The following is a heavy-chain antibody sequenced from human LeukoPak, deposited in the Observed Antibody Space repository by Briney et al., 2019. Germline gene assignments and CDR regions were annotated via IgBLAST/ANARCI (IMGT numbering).Heavy chain of an antibody. CDR3: ALIPYYDILTGSAYYFDY. CDR2: IYSGGST. D-gene: IGHD3-9*01. CDR1: GCTFSSYE. V-gene: IGHV3-48*03. Sequence: QPGGSLRLSCAASGCTFSSYEMNWVRQAPGKGLEWVSVIYSGGSTYYADSVRGRFTISRDNAKNSLYLQMNSLRAEDTAVYYCALIPYYDILTGSAYYFDYWGQGTLVTVSS. J-gene: IGHJ4*02.